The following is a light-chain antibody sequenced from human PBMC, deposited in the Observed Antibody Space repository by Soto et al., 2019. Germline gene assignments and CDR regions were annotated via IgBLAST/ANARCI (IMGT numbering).Light chain of an antibody. J-gene: IGKJ3*01. Sequence: DMQMTQSPSSVSASLGDRVTITCRASQDIHTWLAWYQQKPGQAPKLLIYGASHLQSGVPSRFSGSGSGTDFTLTISSLQSEDFATYSCQQANSFPFTFGPGTKVDV. CDR3: QQANSFPFT. V-gene: IGKV1-12*01. CDR1: QDIHTW. CDR2: GAS.